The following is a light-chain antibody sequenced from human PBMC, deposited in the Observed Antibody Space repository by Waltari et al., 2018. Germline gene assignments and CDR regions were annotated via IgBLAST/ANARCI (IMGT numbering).Light chain of an antibody. Sequence: TQDPAVSVAVGQTVRITCQGDSLRSYYASWYRQRPGQAPILVMYDKNNRPSGVPDRLSGASEDNTVSLAIAGAQAEDEAYYCWHSRDASGVGGTFGGGTKLSVL. J-gene: IGLJ2*01. CDR2: DKN. CDR3: HSRDASGVGGT. V-gene: IGLV3-19*01. CDR1: SLRSYY.